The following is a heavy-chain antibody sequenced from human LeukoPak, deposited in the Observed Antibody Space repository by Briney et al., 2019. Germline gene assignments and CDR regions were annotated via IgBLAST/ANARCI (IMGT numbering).Heavy chain of an antibody. Sequence: ASVKVSCKASGYTFTGYYMHWVRQAPGQGLEWMGWINPNSGGTNYAQKFQGRVTMTRDTSISTAYMELSRLRSDDTAVYYCARAGDITMVRGVIYYYYMDVWGKGTTVTISS. V-gene: IGHV1-2*02. CDR1: GYTFTGYY. CDR3: ARAGDITMVRGVIYYYYMDV. CDR2: INPNSGGT. J-gene: IGHJ6*03. D-gene: IGHD3-10*01.